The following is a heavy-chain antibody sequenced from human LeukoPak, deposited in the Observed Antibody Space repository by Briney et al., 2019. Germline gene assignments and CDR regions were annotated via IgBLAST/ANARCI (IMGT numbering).Heavy chain of an antibody. CDR1: GYTSTNNA. J-gene: IGHJ4*02. D-gene: IGHD5-18*01. V-gene: IGHV7-4-1*02. CDR3: GRDPKLGIRGYTYGYTDH. CDR2: INTNTGNP. Sequence: ASVKVPCKTSGYTSTNNAINWVRQAPGQGLEWMGWINTNTGNPSYAQGFFTGRYVFSLDTSASTAYLQINGLKADDTAVYYCGRDPKLGIRGYTYGYTDHWGQGTLLTVAS.